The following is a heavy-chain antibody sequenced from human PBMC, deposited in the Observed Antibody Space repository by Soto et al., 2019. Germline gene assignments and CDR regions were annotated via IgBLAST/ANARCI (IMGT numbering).Heavy chain of an antibody. V-gene: IGHV4-34*01. D-gene: IGHD3-3*01. CDR2: INHSGST. Sequence: SETLSLTCAVYGGSFSGYYWSWIRQPPGKGLEWIGEINHSGSTNYNPSLKSRVTIAVDTSKSQFSLKLSSVTAADTAIYYCARGVSNYDFWSGYSHYYYYMDVWGNGTTVTVS. CDR1: GGSFSGYY. J-gene: IGHJ6*03. CDR3: ARGVSNYDFWSGYSHYYYYMDV.